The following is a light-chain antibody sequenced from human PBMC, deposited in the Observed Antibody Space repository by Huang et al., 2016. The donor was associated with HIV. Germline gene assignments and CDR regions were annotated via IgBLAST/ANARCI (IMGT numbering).Light chain of an antibody. Sequence: DIQMTQSPSSLSASVGGRVTITCRATQDISSSLAWYQHRPGKAPTLLLSAASRLESGVPSRFGGSGTGTEYTLTIDSLQPEDFASYLCQQYYLTPYSFGQGTKLEI. CDR2: AAS. J-gene: IGKJ2*01. CDR1: QDISSS. V-gene: IGKV1-NL1*01. CDR3: QQYYLTPYS.